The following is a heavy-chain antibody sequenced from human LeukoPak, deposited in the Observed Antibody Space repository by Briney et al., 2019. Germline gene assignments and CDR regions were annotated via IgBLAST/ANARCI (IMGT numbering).Heavy chain of an antibody. Sequence: ASVKVSCKASGYTFTGYYMHWVRQAPGQGLEWMGWINPNSGGTNYAQKFQGRVTMTRDTSISTAYMELSRLRSDDTAVYYCARAPWSGYSVFDYSGQGTLVTASS. V-gene: IGHV1-2*02. J-gene: IGHJ4*02. D-gene: IGHD3-3*01. CDR1: GYTFTGYY. CDR3: ARAPWSGYSVFDY. CDR2: INPNSGGT.